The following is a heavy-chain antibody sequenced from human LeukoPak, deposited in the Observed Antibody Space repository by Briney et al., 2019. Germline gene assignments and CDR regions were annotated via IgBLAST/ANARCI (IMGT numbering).Heavy chain of an antibody. CDR3: ARLSTIFGVVIGYFDY. CDR2: IRYDGSNK. Sequence: GGSLRLSCAASGFTFSSYGMHWVRQAPGKGLEWVAFIRYDGSNKYYADSVKGRFTISRDNSKNTLYLQMNSLRAEDTAVYYCARLSTIFGVVIGYFDYWGQGTLVTVSS. CDR1: GFTFSSYG. J-gene: IGHJ4*02. V-gene: IGHV3-30*02. D-gene: IGHD3-3*01.